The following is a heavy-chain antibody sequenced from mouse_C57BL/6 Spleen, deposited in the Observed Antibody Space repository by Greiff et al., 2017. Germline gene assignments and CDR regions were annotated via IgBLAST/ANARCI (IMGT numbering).Heavy chain of an antibody. CDR3: AGGFTTVVARGFAC. CDR2: INPNNGGT. D-gene: IGHD1-1*01. J-gene: IGHJ3*01. Sequence: EVQLQQSGPELVKPGASVKISCKASGYTFTDYYMNWVKQSHGKSLEWIGDINPNNGGTSYNQKFKGKATLTVDKSSSTAYMELRSLTSEDSAVYYCAGGFTTVVARGFACWGQGTLVTVSA. V-gene: IGHV1-26*01. CDR1: GYTFTDYY.